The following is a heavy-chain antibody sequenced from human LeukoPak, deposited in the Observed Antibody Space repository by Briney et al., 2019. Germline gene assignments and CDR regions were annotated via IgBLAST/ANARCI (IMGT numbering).Heavy chain of an antibody. V-gene: IGHV4-38-2*02. J-gene: IGHJ4*02. Sequence: SETLSLTCTVSGYSISSGYYWGWIRQPPGKGLEWIGSFYDSGNTYYNPSLKSRVTISVGTSKNQFSLKLSSVTAADTAVYYCARGSLGYDSSGYLPFDYWGQGTLVTVSS. CDR3: ARGSLGYDSSGYLPFDY. CDR2: FYDSGNT. CDR1: GYSISSGYY. D-gene: IGHD3-22*01.